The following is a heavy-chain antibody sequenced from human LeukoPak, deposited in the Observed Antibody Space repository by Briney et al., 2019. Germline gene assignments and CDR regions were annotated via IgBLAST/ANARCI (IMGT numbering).Heavy chain of an antibody. Sequence: PGGSLRLSCAASGFIFSNFWMSWVRQAPGKGLEWVANIKVDGSEKYYVDSVKGRFTISRDNAEKSLYLQMNSLRAEDTAVYYCARDLPRFDYWGQGTLVTVSS. J-gene: IGHJ4*02. CDR1: GFIFSNFW. V-gene: IGHV3-7*03. CDR3: ARDLPRFDY. CDR2: IKVDGSEK.